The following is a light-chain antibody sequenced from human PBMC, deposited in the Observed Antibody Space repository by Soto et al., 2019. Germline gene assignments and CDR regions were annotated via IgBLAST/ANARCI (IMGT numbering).Light chain of an antibody. CDR2: SDN. V-gene: IGLV1-44*01. Sequence: QSVLTQPPSASGTPGQRVTISCSGSSSNIGHNAVNWYQQLPGTAPKLLIYSDNQRPSGVPDRFSGSKSGTSASLAISGLQSEDEADYNCAAWDDRLNGLVFGGGTKVTVL. CDR1: SSNIGHNA. CDR3: AAWDDRLNGLV. J-gene: IGLJ2*01.